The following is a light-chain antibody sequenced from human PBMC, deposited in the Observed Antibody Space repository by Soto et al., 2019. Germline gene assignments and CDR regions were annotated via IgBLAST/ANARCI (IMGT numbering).Light chain of an antibody. J-gene: IGLJ2*01. CDR3: FSYSRPTTLVV. V-gene: IGLV2-14*03. CDR2: DII. Sequence: QSALTQPASVSGSPGQSVTISCTGTSSDIGVFTSVSWYQHHPGKAPKLIIYDIIHGPSGVSDRFSGYKSVNTPSLTVTGLQPEDEANYYCFSYSRPTTLVVFGGGTKLTVL. CDR1: SSDIGVFTS.